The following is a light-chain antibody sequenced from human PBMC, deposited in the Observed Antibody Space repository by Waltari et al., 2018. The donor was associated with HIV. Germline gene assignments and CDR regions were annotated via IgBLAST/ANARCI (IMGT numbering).Light chain of an antibody. CDR3: ATWDDSLGGPV. J-gene: IGLJ2*01. CDR1: NSNIGGNY. V-gene: IGLV1-47*01. Sequence: QSVLTQPPSASGTPGQRVTISCSGSNSNIGGNYVYWYQHPPETAPNLLIYTDHQRPSGVPHRFSVYKSGTSASLAISGLRSEDEADYYCATWDDSLGGPVFGGGTKLTVL. CDR2: TDH.